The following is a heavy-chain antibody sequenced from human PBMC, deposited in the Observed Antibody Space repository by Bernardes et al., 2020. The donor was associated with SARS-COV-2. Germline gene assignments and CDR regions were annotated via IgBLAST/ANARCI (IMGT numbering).Heavy chain of an antibody. CDR1: GFTVSSNY. V-gene: IGHV3-66*02. Sequence: GGSLRLSCAASGFTVSSNYMSWVRQAPGKGLEWVSVIYSGGSTYYADSVKGRFTISRDNSKNTLYLQMNSLRAEDTAVYYCARDRRGYDWSYYYYGMDVWGQGTTVTVSS. J-gene: IGHJ6*02. D-gene: IGHD5-12*01. CDR2: IYSGGST. CDR3: ARDRRGYDWSYYYYGMDV.